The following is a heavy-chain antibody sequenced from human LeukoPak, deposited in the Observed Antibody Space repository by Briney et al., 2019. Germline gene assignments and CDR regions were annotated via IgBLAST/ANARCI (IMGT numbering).Heavy chain of an antibody. D-gene: IGHD2-2*01. CDR1: GGSISSSSYY. CDR2: IYYSGST. J-gene: IGHJ6*03. Sequence: TASDTLSLTCTVSGGSISSSSYYWGWIRQPPGKGLEWIGSIYYSGSTYYNPSLKSRVTISVDTSKNQFSLKLSSVTAADTAVYYCARTLVVPAAIPYYYYYYMDVWGKGTTVTVSS. CDR3: ARTLVVPAAIPYYYYYYMDV. V-gene: IGHV4-39*01.